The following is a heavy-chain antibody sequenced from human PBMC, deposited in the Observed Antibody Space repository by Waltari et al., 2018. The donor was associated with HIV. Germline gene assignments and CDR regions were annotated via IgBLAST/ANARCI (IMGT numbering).Heavy chain of an antibody. V-gene: IGHV4-39*01. CDR1: GGSISSRSYY. D-gene: IGHD6-19*01. CDR2: IYYSGST. CDR3: ARHYTVAGTPAEYFQH. J-gene: IGHJ1*01. Sequence: QLQLQESGPGLVQPSETLSLTCTVSGGSISSRSYYWGWIRQPPGKGLEWIGSIYYSGSTYYNPSLKSRVTISVDTSKNQFSLKLSSVTAADTAVYYCARHYTVAGTPAEYFQHWGQGTLVTVSS.